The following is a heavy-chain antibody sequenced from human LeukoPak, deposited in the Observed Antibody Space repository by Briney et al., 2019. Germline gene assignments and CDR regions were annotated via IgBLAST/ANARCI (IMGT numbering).Heavy chain of an antibody. CDR2: ISSSSSYI. CDR3: ARGSSTTPFDY. CDR1: GFTFSSYS. V-gene: IGHV3-21*01. D-gene: IGHD2-15*01. J-gene: IGHJ4*02. Sequence: GGSLRLSCAASGFTFSSYSMNWVRQAPGKGLEWVSSISSSSSYIYYADSVKGRFTISRDNAKNSLYLQMNSLRAEDTAVYYCARGSSTTPFDYWGQGTLVTVSS.